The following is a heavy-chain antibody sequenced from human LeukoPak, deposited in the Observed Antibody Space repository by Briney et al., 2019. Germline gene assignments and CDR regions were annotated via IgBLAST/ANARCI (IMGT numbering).Heavy chain of an antibody. D-gene: IGHD3-22*01. CDR1: GFTFSSYA. V-gene: IGHV1-24*01. CDR3: ATGRTRITMIVAVSFQH. CDR2: FDPEDGET. Sequence: GGSLRLSCAASGFTFSSYAMSWVHQAPGKGLEWMGGFDPEDGETIYAQKFQGRVTMTEDTSTDTAYMELSSLRSEDTAVYYCATGRTRITMIVAVSFQHWGQGTLVTVSS. J-gene: IGHJ1*01.